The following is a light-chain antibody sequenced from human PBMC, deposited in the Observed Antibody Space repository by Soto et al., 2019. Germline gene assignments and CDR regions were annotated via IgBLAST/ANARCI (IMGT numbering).Light chain of an antibody. V-gene: IGKV3-20*01. CDR3: QQYGSLSWT. CDR2: GAS. Sequence: EILLTQSPGTLSLSPGERATLSCRATQTISSNYLAWYQQKPGQAPKLLIHGASTRATGIPDRFSGSGSGTDFTLTISRLEPEDFAVYYCQQYGSLSWTFGQGTKVEIK. CDR1: QTISSNY. J-gene: IGKJ1*01.